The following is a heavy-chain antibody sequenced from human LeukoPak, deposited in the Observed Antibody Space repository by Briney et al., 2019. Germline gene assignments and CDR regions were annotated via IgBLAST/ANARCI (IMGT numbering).Heavy chain of an antibody. Sequence: GGSLRLSCAASGFTFSSYAMSWVRQAPGKGLEWVSAISGSGGSTYYADSVKGRFTISRDNSKNTLYLQMNSLRAEDTAVYYCAKDYCSSTSCYPAGLDYYYYYMDVWGKGTTVTVSS. D-gene: IGHD2-2*01. CDR3: AKDYCSSTSCYPAGLDYYYYYMDV. CDR1: GFTFSSYA. J-gene: IGHJ6*03. CDR2: ISGSGGST. V-gene: IGHV3-23*01.